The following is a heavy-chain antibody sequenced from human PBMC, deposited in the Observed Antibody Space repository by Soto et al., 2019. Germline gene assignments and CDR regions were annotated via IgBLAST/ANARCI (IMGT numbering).Heavy chain of an antibody. CDR3: ARGCSGGSCYSGHAFDI. D-gene: IGHD2-15*01. CDR2: ISAYNGNT. V-gene: IGHV1-18*04. Sequence: ASEKVSCKAFGYTFTSYGISWVRQAPGQALEWMGWISAYNGNTNYAQKLQGRVTMTTDASTSTAYTELTALRSDDTAVHYCARGCSGGSCYSGHAFDIWGQGTMVTVSS. J-gene: IGHJ3*02. CDR1: GYTFTSYG.